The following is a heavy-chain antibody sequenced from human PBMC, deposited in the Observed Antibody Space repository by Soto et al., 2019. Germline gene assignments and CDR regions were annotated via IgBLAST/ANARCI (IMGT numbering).Heavy chain of an antibody. V-gene: IGHV3-23*01. CDR3: GRVGSRSTPIDF. CDR1: GFTFSSYA. J-gene: IGHJ4*02. Sequence: GSLRLSCAASGFTFSSYAMSWVRQAPGKGLEWVSAISGSGGSTYYADSVKGRFTISRDNSKNTLYLQMNSLRAEDTAVYYCGRVGSRSTPIDFWGQGTLVTVSS. CDR2: ISGSGGST. D-gene: IGHD6-13*01.